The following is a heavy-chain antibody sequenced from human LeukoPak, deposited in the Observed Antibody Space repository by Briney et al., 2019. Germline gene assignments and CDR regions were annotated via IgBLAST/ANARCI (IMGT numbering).Heavy chain of an antibody. Sequence: PGGSLRLSCAASGFTFSTYWMSWVRQAPGKGLEWVANIKQDGSEKYYVDSVKGRFTLSRDNAKNSLYLQMNSLRAEDTAVYYCARSYYDFWSGYFDAFDIWGQGIMVTVSS. CDR1: GFTFSTYW. J-gene: IGHJ3*02. V-gene: IGHV3-7*01. CDR3: ARSYYDFWSGYFDAFDI. D-gene: IGHD3-3*01. CDR2: IKQDGSEK.